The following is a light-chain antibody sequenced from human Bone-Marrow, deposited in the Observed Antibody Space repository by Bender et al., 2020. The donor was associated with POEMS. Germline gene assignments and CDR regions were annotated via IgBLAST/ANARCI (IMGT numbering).Light chain of an antibody. Sequence: QSVLTQPPSVSGAPGQRVTISCTGSSSNIGAVYDVHWYQQVPGTAPKLLIYANNNRPSGVPDRFSGSKSGTSASLAITGLQAEDEADYYCAAWDAGLSGGVFGGGTKLTVL. V-gene: IGLV1-40*01. J-gene: IGLJ3*02. CDR2: ANN. CDR3: AAWDAGLSGGV. CDR1: SSNIGAVYD.